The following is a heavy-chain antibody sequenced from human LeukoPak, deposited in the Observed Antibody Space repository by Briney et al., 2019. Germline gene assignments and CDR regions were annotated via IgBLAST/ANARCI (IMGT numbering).Heavy chain of an antibody. V-gene: IGHV4-31*03. CDR1: GCSISSGGYY. D-gene: IGHD3-10*01. CDR2: IYYSGST. Sequence: PSETLSLTCTVSGCSISSGGYYWSWIRQHPGKGLEWIGYIYYSGSTYYNPSLKSRVTISVDTSKNQFSLKLSSVTAADTAVYYCARLHYYGSGMWDYWGQGTLVTVSS. J-gene: IGHJ4*02. CDR3: ARLHYYGSGMWDY.